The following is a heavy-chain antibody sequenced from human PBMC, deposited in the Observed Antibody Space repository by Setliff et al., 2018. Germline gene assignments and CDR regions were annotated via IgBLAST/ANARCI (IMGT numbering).Heavy chain of an antibody. CDR3: AKSHTAMGDGYFDY. CDR2: ISWNSGSI. V-gene: IGHV3-9*03. J-gene: IGHJ4*02. Sequence: GGSLRLSCAASGFTFDDYAMHWVRQAPGKGLEWVSGISWNSGSIGYADSVKGRFTISRDNAKNSLYLQMNSLRAEDMALYYCAKSHTAMGDGYFDYWGQGTLVTVSS. D-gene: IGHD5-18*01. CDR1: GFTFDDYA.